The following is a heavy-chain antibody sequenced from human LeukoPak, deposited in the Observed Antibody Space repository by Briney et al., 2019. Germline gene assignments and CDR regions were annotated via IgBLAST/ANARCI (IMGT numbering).Heavy chain of an antibody. J-gene: IGHJ4*02. Sequence: GGSLRLSCAASGFTFSSYSMNWVRQAPGKGLEWVSSISSSSSYIYYADSVKDRFTISRDNAKNSLYLQMNSLRAEDTAVYYCARDSHPPGYFDYWGQGTLVTVSS. CDR1: GFTFSSYS. V-gene: IGHV3-21*01. CDR2: ISSSSSYI. CDR3: ARDSHPPGYFDY.